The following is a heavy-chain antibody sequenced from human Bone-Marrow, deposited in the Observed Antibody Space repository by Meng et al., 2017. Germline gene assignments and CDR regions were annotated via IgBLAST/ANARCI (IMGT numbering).Heavy chain of an antibody. CDR1: GFTFDDYT. Sequence: GESLKISCAASGFTFDDYTMHWVRQAPGKGLEWVSLISWDGGSTYYADSVKGRFTISRDNSKNSLYLQMNSLRAEDTAVYYCARDRYSSSLDYWGQGTLVTVSS. D-gene: IGHD6-13*01. CDR2: ISWDGGST. CDR3: ARDRYSSSLDY. J-gene: IGHJ4*02. V-gene: IGHV3-43*01.